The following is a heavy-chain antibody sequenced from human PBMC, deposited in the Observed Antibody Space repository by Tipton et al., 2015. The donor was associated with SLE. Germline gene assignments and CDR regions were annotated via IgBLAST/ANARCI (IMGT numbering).Heavy chain of an antibody. CDR3: ASEDIVVVVAVHAFDI. CDR2: ISYDGSNK. CDR1: GFTFSSYA. Sequence: RSLRLSCAASGFTFSSYAMHWVRQAPGKGLEWVAVISYDGSNKYYADSVKGRFTISRDNSKNTLYLQMNSLRAEDTAVYYCASEDIVVVVAVHAFDIWGQGTMVTVSS. D-gene: IGHD2-15*01. V-gene: IGHV3-30-3*01. J-gene: IGHJ3*02.